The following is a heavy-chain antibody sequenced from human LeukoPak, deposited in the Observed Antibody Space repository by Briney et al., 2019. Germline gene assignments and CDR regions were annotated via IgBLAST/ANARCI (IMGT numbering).Heavy chain of an antibody. Sequence: ASVKVSCKASGYSFTIYGISWVRQAPGQGLEWVGWVSPYSGKTNYAQNVQGRVTMTTDASTRTVYMELRSLRPDDTAVYYCAREGDGSNSLLYFDYWGQGTLVTVSS. CDR3: AREGDGSNSLLYFDY. CDR2: VSPYSGKT. CDR1: GYSFTIYG. J-gene: IGHJ4*02. V-gene: IGHV1-18*01. D-gene: IGHD3-16*01.